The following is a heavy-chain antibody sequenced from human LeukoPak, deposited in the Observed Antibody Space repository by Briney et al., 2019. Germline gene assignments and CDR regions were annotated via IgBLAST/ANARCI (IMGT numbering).Heavy chain of an antibody. V-gene: IGHV1-2*02. Sequence: ASVKVSCKASGYTFTGYYMNWVRQAPGQGLEWMGWINPNSGGTNYAQKFQGRVTMTRDTSISTAYMELSRLRSDDTALYYCARAPRDVTTLLRYMDVWGKGTTVTVSS. D-gene: IGHD4-17*01. J-gene: IGHJ6*03. CDR3: ARAPRDVTTLLRYMDV. CDR2: INPNSGGT. CDR1: GYTFTGYY.